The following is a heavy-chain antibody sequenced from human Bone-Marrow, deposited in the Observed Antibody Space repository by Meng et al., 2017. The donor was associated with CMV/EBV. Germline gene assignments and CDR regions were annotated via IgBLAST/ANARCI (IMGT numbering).Heavy chain of an antibody. D-gene: IGHD3-22*01. J-gene: IGHJ6*02. CDR1: GVTLSSYA. V-gene: IGHV1-69*05. CDR3: ARSGGIPYYYDNSGWRDV. CDR2: IISMFGPA. Sequence: SVKVSCKVSGVTLSSYAFNWVRQAPGQGLEWMGGIISMFGPAKYAQKFQGRVTISTDESTSTVYMELSSLRSEDTAVYYCARSGGIPYYYDNSGWRDVWGQGTTVTVSS.